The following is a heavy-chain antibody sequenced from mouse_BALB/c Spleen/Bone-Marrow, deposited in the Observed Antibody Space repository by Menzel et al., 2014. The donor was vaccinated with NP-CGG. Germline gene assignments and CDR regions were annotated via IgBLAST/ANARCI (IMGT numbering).Heavy chain of an antibody. J-gene: IGHJ2*01. CDR2: IDYSGST. CDR1: GYSITSGYR. Sequence: EVKLMESGPDLVKPSQSLSLTCTVTGYSITSGYRWHWIRQFPGNKLEWMGCIDYSGSTNYNPSLKSRISITRDTSKNQFFLQLNSVTTEDTATYHCARSGGYYNFDCWGQGTTLTVSS. V-gene: IGHV3-1*02. CDR3: ARSGGYYNFDC. D-gene: IGHD2-12*01.